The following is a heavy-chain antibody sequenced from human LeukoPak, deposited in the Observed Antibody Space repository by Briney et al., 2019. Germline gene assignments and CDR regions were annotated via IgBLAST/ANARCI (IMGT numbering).Heavy chain of an antibody. V-gene: IGHV1-2*02. CDR2: INPNSGGT. CDR1: GYTFTSYG. CDR3: AKGVDGDFDY. J-gene: IGHJ4*02. Sequence: ASVKVSCKASGYTFTSYGFSWVRQAPGQGLEWMGWINPNSGGTNYAQKFQGRVTMTRDTSISTAYMELSRLRSDDTAVYYCAKGVDGDFDYWGQGTLVTVSS. D-gene: IGHD6-19*01.